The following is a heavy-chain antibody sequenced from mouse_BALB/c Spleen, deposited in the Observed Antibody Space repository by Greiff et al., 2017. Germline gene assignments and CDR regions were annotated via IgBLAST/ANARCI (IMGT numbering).Heavy chain of an antibody. D-gene: IGHD1-1*01. Sequence: VQVVESGPGLVAPSQSLSITCTVSGFSLTGYGVNWVRQPPGKGLEWLGMIWGDGSTDYNSALKSRLSISKDNSKSQVFLKMNSLQTDDTARYYCARDRGYYGSSHRYFDVWGAGTTVTVSS. CDR2: IWGDGST. V-gene: IGHV2-6-7*01. CDR3: ARDRGYYGSSHRYFDV. CDR1: GFSLTGYG. J-gene: IGHJ1*01.